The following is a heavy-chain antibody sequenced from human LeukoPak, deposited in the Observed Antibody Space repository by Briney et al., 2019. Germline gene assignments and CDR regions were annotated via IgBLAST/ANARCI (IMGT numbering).Heavy chain of an antibody. CDR3: ARLLRRLGYFDY. Sequence: SQTLSLTCAVSGGSISCGGYSWRWIRQPPGKGLEWIGYIYHSGSTYYNPSLKSRVTISVDRSKNQFSLKLSSVTAADTAVYYCARLLRRLGYFDYWGQGTLVTVSS. V-gene: IGHV4-30-2*01. D-gene: IGHD1-26*01. CDR1: GGSISCGGYS. CDR2: IYHSGST. J-gene: IGHJ4*02.